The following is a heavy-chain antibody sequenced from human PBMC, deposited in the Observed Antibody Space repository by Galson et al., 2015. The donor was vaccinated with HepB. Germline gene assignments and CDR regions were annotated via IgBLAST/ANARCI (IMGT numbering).Heavy chain of an antibody. CDR1: GFTFSSYW. J-gene: IGHJ3*02. D-gene: IGHD3-10*01. CDR3: ARDRGELLWFGETDPDAFDI. V-gene: IGHV3-74*01. Sequence: SLRLSCAVSGFTFSSYWMHWVRQAPGKGLVWVSRIKSDASSTSYADSVKGRFTISRDNAKNTLYLQMNSLRAEDTAVYYCARDRGELLWFGETDPDAFDIWGQGTMVTVSS. CDR2: IKSDASST.